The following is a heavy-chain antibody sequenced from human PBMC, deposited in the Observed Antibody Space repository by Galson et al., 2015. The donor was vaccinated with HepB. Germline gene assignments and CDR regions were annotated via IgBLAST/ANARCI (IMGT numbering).Heavy chain of an antibody. V-gene: IGHV3-74*01. CDR2: INSDGSST. CDR3: ARDRRYCSGGSCYNWFDP. D-gene: IGHD2-15*01. J-gene: IGHJ5*02. CDR1: GFTFSSYW. Sequence: SLRLSCAASGFTFSSYWMHWVRQAPGKGLVWVSHINSDGSSTSYADSVKGRFTISRDNAKNTVYLQMTSLRAEDTAVYYCARDRRYCSGGSCYNWFDPWGQGTLVTVSS.